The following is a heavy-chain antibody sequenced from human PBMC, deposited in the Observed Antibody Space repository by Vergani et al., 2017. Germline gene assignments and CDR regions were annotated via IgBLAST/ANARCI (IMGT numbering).Heavy chain of an antibody. CDR2: IDWDDDK. CDR3: ARIFDSITGTTGWFDP. Sequence: QVTLRESGPALVKPTQTLTLTCTFSGFSLSTSGMCVSWIRQPPGKALEWLALIDWDDDKYYSTSLKTRRTISKDTSKNQVVLTMTNMDPVDTATYYCARIFDSITGTTGWFDPWGQGTLVTVSS. D-gene: IGHD1-20*01. J-gene: IGHJ5*02. V-gene: IGHV2-70*01. CDR1: GFSLSTSGMC.